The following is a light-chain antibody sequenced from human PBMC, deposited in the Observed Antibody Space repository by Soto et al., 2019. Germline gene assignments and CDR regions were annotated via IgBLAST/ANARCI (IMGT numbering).Light chain of an antibody. CDR1: SSDVGRYSL. J-gene: IGLJ1*01. V-gene: IGLV2-23*02. CDR2: EVS. CDR3: CSYAGSSTYV. Sequence: QSVLTQPASVSGSPGQSITISCTGTSSDVGRYSLVSWYQQHPAKAPKLMMYEVSKRPSGVSNRFSGSKSGNTASLTISGLQAEDEGDYYCCSYAGSSTYVFGTGTKLTVL.